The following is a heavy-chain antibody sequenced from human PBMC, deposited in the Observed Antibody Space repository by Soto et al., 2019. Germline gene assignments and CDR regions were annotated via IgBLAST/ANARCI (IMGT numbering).Heavy chain of an antibody. CDR2: IKQDGSEK. V-gene: IGHV3-7*01. CDR1: GFTFSSYW. D-gene: IGHD6-19*01. J-gene: IGHJ5*02. Sequence: GGSLRLSCVASGFTFSSYWMSWVRQAPGKGLEWVANIKQDGSEKYYVDSVKGRFTISRDNAKNSLYLQMNSLRAEDTAVYYCARDVGAGTSWFDPWGQGTLVTVSS. CDR3: ARDVGAGTSWFDP.